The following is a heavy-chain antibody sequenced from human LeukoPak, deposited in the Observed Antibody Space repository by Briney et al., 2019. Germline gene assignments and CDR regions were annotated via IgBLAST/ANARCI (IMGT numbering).Heavy chain of an antibody. Sequence: PSETLSLTCTVSGGSINSHSYYWGWIRQPPGTGLEWIGSVYYDGTSYSNPSLKSRAAVFVDTSRDQFSLDLSFVTAADTALYSCVRHISTNTGYFDSCGPGILVSVSS. CDR3: VRHISTNTGYFDS. V-gene: IGHV4-39*01. J-gene: IGHJ4*02. D-gene: IGHD5-24*01. CDR1: GGSINSHSYY. CDR2: VYYDGTS.